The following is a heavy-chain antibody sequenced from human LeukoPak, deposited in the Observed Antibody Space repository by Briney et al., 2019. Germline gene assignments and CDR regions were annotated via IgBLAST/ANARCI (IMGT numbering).Heavy chain of an antibody. CDR1: GYSISSGYY. D-gene: IGHD3-22*01. Sequence: PSETLSLTCTVSGYSISSGYYWGWIRQPPGKGLEWIGSICHSGSTYYNPSLKSRVTISVDTSKNQFSLKLSSVTAADTAVYYCARDYYDSSGYAFDIWGQGTMVTVSS. CDR2: ICHSGST. CDR3: ARDYYDSSGYAFDI. J-gene: IGHJ3*02. V-gene: IGHV4-38-2*02.